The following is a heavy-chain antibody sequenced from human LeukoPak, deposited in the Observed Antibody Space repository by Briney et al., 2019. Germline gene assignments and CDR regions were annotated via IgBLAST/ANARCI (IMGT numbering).Heavy chain of an antibody. J-gene: IGHJ4*02. Sequence: GGSLRLSCAASGFTFNSYRMSWVRRAAGKGLEWVAKIEPDGSKTYYVDSVRGRFTISRDNAKNLLYLQMNSLSAEDTAVYYCARITGTFDYWGQGTLVTVSS. CDR3: ARITGTFDY. V-gene: IGHV3-7*01. CDR2: IEPDGSKT. D-gene: IGHD1-20*01. CDR1: GFTFNSYR.